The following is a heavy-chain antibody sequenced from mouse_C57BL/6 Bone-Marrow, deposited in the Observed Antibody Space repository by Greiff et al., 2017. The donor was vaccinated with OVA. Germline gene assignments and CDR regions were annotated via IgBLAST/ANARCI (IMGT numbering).Heavy chain of an antibody. J-gene: IGHJ4*01. CDR1: GFNIKDDY. V-gene: IGHV14-4*01. CDR3: RYYGSRYDMDY. Sequence: VQLKESGAELVRPGASVKLSCTASGFNIKDDYMHWVKQRPEQGLEWIGWIDPENGDTEYASKFQGKATITADTSSNTAYLQLSSLRSEDTAVYCCRYYGSRYDMDYWGQGTSVTVSS. D-gene: IGHD1-1*01. CDR2: IDPENGDT.